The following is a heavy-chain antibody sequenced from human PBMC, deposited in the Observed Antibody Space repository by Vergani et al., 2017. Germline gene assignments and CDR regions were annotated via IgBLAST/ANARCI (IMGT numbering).Heavy chain of an antibody. CDR1: GGSISSGGYY. J-gene: IGHJ4*02. V-gene: IGHV4-31*03. Sequence: QVQLQESGPGLVKPSQTLSLTCTVSGGSISSGGYYWSWIRQHPGKGLELIGYIYYSGTTYYNPSLKSRVTISVDTSKNQFSLKLSSVTAADTAVYYCARDSPPATYFDYWGQGTLVTVSS. D-gene: IGHD2-15*01. CDR2: IYYSGTT. CDR3: ARDSPPATYFDY.